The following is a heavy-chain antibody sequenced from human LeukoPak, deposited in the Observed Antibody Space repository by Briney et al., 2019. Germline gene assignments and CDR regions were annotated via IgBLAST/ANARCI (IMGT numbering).Heavy chain of an antibody. CDR3: ARHHRYSSFPWYMDV. CDR1: GGSTSNSGYF. CDR2: IFYSGDT. D-gene: IGHD6-13*01. Sequence: PSETLSLTCTVSGGSTSNSGYFWGWIRQPPGKGLEWVGSIFYSGDTYYNPSLKSRVTISVDTSKNQFPLKLSSVTAADTAVYYCARHHRYSSFPWYMDVWGKGTTVTVSS. J-gene: IGHJ6*03. V-gene: IGHV4-39*01.